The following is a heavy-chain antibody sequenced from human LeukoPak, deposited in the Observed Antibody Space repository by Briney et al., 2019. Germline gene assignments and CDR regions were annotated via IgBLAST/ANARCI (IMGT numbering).Heavy chain of an antibody. CDR1: GYTLTELS. J-gene: IGHJ4*02. Sequence: ASVKVSCKVSGYTLTELSMHWVRQAPGKGLEWMGGFDPEDGETIYAQKFQGRVTMTEDTSTDTAYMELSSLRSEDTAVYYCATGYYDSSXXXAGDYWGQGTLVTVSS. CDR2: FDPEDGET. CDR3: ATGYYDSSXXXAGDY. V-gene: IGHV1-24*01. D-gene: IGHD3-22*01.